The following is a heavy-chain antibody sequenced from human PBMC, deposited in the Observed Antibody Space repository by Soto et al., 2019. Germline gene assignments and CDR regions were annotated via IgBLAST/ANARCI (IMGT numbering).Heavy chain of an antibody. Sequence: ASVKVSCKASGYTFTSYGISWVRQAPGQGLEWMGWISAYNGNTNYAQKLQGRVTMTTDTSTSTAYMELRSLRSDDTAVYYCARRGGYEVAVYGRDNTYYYGMDVWGQGTTVTVSS. CDR2: ISAYNGNT. CDR1: GYTFTSYG. J-gene: IGHJ6*02. V-gene: IGHV1-18*01. D-gene: IGHD5-12*01. CDR3: ARRGGYEVAVYGRDNTYYYGMDV.